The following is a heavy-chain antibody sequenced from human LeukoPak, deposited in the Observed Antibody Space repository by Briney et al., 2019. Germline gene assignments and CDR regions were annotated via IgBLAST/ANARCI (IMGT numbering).Heavy chain of an antibody. CDR2: ITGSGSGA. CDR3: AREKWELQGFDY. V-gene: IGHV3-23*01. CDR1: GFTFSSFA. J-gene: IGHJ4*02. Sequence: PGGSLRLSCAASGFTFSSFAINWVRQAPGKGLEWVSVITGSGSGADYADSVKGRFTISRDNSQNTVHLQMNSLRAEDTAVYYCAREKWELQGFDYWGQGTLVTVSS. D-gene: IGHD1-26*01.